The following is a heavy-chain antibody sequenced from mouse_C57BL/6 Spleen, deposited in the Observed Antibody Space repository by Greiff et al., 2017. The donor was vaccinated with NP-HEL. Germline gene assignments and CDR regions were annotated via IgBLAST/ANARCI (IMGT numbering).Heavy chain of an antibody. V-gene: IGHV1-55*01. Sequence: QVQLQQSGAELVKPGASVKMSCKASGYTFTSYWITWVKQRPGQGLEWIGDIYPGSGSTNYNEKFKSKATLTVDTSSSTAYMQLSSLTSDDAAVYYCARSLLLRDSGSDYWGQGTTLTVSS. CDR3: ARSLLLRDSGSDY. CDR2: IYPGSGST. J-gene: IGHJ2*01. CDR1: GYTFTSYW. D-gene: IGHD1-1*01.